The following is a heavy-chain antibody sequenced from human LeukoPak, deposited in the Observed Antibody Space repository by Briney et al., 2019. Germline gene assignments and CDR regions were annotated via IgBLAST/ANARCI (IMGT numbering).Heavy chain of an antibody. CDR1: GGTISSYY. CDR2: IYYSGST. V-gene: IGHV4-59*01. D-gene: IGHD3-9*01. J-gene: IGHJ4*02. Sequence: SETLSFTCSGSGGTISSYYWSWIRQPPGKGLEWIGYIYYSGSTNYNPSLKSRVTISVDTSKNPFSLKLSSVTAADTAVYYCARCGARYYDILTGYYTEPFDYWGQGTLVTVSS. CDR3: ARCGARYYDILTGYYTEPFDY.